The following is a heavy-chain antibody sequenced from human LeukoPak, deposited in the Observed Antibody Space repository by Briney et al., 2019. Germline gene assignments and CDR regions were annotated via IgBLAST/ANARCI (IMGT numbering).Heavy chain of an antibody. CDR3: ARVLSGSYHY. J-gene: IGHJ4*02. Sequence: PSETLSLTCTVSGGSISSYYWSWIRQPPGKGLEWIGYIYYSGSTNYNPSLKSRVTISVDTSKNQFSLKLSSVTAADTTVYYCARVLSGSYHYWGQGTLVTVSS. V-gene: IGHV4-59*01. CDR2: IYYSGST. D-gene: IGHD1-26*01. CDR1: GGSISSYY.